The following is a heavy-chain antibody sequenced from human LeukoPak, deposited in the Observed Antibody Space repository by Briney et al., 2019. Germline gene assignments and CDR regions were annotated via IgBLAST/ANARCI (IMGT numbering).Heavy chain of an antibody. CDR1: GFTFSSYA. V-gene: IGHV3-23*01. J-gene: IGHJ6*03. Sequence: PGGSLRLSCAASGFTFSSYAMSWVRQAPGKGLEWVSAISGSGGSTYYADSVKGRFTISRDNSKNTLYLQMNSLRAEDTAVYYCARVLRDGGSGSYYNVWYYYYYMDVWGKGTTVTISS. CDR2: ISGSGGST. D-gene: IGHD3-10*01. CDR3: ARVLRDGGSGSYYNVWYYYYYMDV.